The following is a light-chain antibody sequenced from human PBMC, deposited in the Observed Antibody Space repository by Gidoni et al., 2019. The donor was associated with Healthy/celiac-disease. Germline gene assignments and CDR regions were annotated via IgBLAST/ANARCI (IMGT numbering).Light chain of an antibody. V-gene: IGLV3-21*04. J-gene: IGLJ2*01. Sequence: SYVLTQPPSVSVVPGKTARITCGGNNIGSKSVHWYQQKPGQAPVLVIYYDSDRTSGIPGRFSGSNSGNTATLTISRVEAGDEADYYCQVWDSSSDHVVFGGGTKLTVL. CDR1: NIGSKS. CDR2: YDS. CDR3: QVWDSSSDHVV.